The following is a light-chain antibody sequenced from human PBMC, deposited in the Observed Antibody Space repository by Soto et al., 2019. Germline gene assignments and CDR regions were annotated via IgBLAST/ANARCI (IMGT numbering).Light chain of an antibody. Sequence: QSALTQPASVSGSPRQSITISCTGTSSDVGSYNLVSWYQHHPGKAPKLMIYEVSKRPSGVSNRFSGSKSGNTASLTISGLQAEDEADYYCCSYAGSSTLVFGTGTKLTVL. J-gene: IGLJ1*01. CDR1: SSDVGSYNL. V-gene: IGLV2-23*02. CDR2: EVS. CDR3: CSYAGSSTLV.